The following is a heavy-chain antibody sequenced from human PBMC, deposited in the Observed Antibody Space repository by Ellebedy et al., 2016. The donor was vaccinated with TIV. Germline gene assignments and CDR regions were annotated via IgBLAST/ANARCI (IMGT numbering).Heavy chain of an antibody. Sequence: MPSETLSLTCTVSGGSISSSSYYWGWIRQPPGKGLEWIGSFYYSGSTYYNPSLKSRVTISVDTSKNQFSLRLTSVTAADTAVYYCARRAYCGGDCSSGYCQHWGQGTLVTVSS. J-gene: IGHJ1*01. D-gene: IGHD2-21*02. CDR1: GGSISSSSYY. CDR2: FYYSGST. CDR3: ARRAYCGGDCSSGYCQH. V-gene: IGHV4-39*01.